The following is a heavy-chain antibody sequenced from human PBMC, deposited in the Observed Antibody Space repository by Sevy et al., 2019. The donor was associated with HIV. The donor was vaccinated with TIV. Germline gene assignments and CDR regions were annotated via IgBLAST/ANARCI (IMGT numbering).Heavy chain of an antibody. CDR3: ARKSTKDSSGWYHWFDP. CDR2: IIPIFGTA. Sequence: ASVKVSCKASGGTFSSYAISWVRQAPGQGLEWMGGIIPIFGTANYAQKFQGRVTITVDESTSTAYMELSSLRSEDTAVYYCARKSTKDSSGWYHWFDPWGQGTLVTVSS. J-gene: IGHJ5*02. D-gene: IGHD6-19*01. CDR1: GGTFSSYA. V-gene: IGHV1-69*13.